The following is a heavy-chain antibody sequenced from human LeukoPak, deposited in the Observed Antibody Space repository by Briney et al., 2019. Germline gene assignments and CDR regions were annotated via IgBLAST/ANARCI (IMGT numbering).Heavy chain of an antibody. CDR3: ARVQGGGYRTADY. V-gene: IGHV3-53*05. Sequence: GGSLRLSCAASGFTVSSNYMSWVRQAPGKGLEWVSVIYSGGSTYYAGSVKGRFTISRDNSKNTLFLQMNSLRGEDTAMYYCARVQGGGYRTADYWGQGTLVTVSS. J-gene: IGHJ4*02. D-gene: IGHD6-19*01. CDR2: IYSGGST. CDR1: GFTVSSNY.